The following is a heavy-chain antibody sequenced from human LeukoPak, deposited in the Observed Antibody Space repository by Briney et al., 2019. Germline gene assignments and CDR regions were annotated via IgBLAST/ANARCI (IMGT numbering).Heavy chain of an antibody. CDR2: IYHTGTT. D-gene: IGHD5/OR15-5a*01. CDR1: GVSSISIDYY. Sequence: KPSETLSLTCTVSGVSSISIDYYWDWIRQPPGKGPEWIGAIYHTGTTYYNPSFKSRVTISVDTSKNQFSLKLSSVAATDTAVFYCARRVSGVSWYFDLWGRGTLVTVSS. J-gene: IGHJ2*01. CDR3: ARRVSGVSWYFDL. V-gene: IGHV4-39*01.